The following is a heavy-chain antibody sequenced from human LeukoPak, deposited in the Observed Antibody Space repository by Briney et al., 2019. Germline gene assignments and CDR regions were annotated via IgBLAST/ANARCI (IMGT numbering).Heavy chain of an antibody. V-gene: IGHV4-34*01. CDR1: GGSFSGSY. Sequence: SETLSLTCAVYGGSFSGSYWNWIRQPPGKGLEWIGEINHSGSTTYNPSLKSRVTISVDTSKNQFSLKLSSVTAADTAVYYCARWMVGDTFDIWGQGTMVTVSS. CDR2: INHSGST. D-gene: IGHD3-10*01. J-gene: IGHJ3*02. CDR3: ARWMVGDTFDI.